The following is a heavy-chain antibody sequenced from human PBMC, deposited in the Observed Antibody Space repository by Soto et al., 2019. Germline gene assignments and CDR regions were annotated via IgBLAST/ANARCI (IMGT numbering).Heavy chain of an antibody. J-gene: IGHJ5*02. CDR1: GGTFSSYV. CDR3: ARDLGGCSGGSCRYNWFDP. CDR2: IIPMYGTV. V-gene: IGHV1-69*06. Sequence: QVQLVQSGAEVKKPGSSVKVSCKASGGTFSSYVISWVRQAPGQGPEWMGGIIPMYGTVNYAQKFQDRVTIIADTSTSTAYMELSRLRSENTAVYYCARDLGGCSGGSCRYNWFDPWSQGTLVTVSS. D-gene: IGHD2-15*01.